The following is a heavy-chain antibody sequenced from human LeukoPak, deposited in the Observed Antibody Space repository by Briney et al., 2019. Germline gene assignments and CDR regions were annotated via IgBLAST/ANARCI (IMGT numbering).Heavy chain of an antibody. V-gene: IGHV3-30-3*01. CDR3: AREALINIVVVVAATPEDAFDI. CDR1: GFTFSSYA. D-gene: IGHD2-15*01. Sequence: PGGSLRLSCAASGFTFSSYAMHWVRQAPGKGLEWVAVISYDGSNKYYADSVKGRFTISRDNSKNTLYLQMNSLRAEDTAVYYCAREALINIVVVVAATPEDAFDIWGQGTMVTVSS. CDR2: ISYDGSNK. J-gene: IGHJ3*02.